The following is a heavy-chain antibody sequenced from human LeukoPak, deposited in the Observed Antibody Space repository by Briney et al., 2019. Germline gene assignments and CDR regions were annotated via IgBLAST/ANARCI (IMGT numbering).Heavy chain of an antibody. J-gene: IGHJ3*02. Sequence: PGVSLRLSCAASGLTFSSYAMYWVRQAPGTGLEYDSAIRSNGGSTYYANSVMGRFTISRDNYNKTLYHQIGSLRAKDMAMYYYAKTYSSSFIAFDILGPTTLVTVSS. D-gene: IGHD6-6*01. CDR1: GLTFSSYA. CDR2: IRSNGGST. CDR3: AKTYSSSFIAFDI. V-gene: IGHV3-64*01.